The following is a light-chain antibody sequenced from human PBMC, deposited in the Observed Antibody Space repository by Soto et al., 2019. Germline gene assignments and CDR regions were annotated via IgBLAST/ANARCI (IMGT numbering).Light chain of an antibody. CDR2: DAS. CDR1: RSVGRS. V-gene: IGKV3-11*01. Sequence: ETVLTQSPATLSLSPGERATLSCRASRSVGRSLAWYQQKPGQAPRLLIYDASNRATGIPARFSGSGSRTDFALNINSLRPEAFAIYSCQRRTNWHLTFGGETAVEIK. CDR3: QRRTNWHLT. J-gene: IGKJ4*01.